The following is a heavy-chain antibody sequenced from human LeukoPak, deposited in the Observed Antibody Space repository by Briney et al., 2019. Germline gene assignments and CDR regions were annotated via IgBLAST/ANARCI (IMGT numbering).Heavy chain of an antibody. Sequence: GGSLRLSCAASGFTFSRSTMAWVRQAPGKGLEWVSAISGSGGSTYYADSVKGRFTISRDNSKNTLYLQMNSLRAEDTAVYYCAKEAAGTRYFDYWGQGTLVTVSS. CDR2: ISGSGGST. CDR3: AKEAAGTRYFDY. CDR1: GFTFSRST. J-gene: IGHJ4*02. D-gene: IGHD6-13*01. V-gene: IGHV3-23*01.